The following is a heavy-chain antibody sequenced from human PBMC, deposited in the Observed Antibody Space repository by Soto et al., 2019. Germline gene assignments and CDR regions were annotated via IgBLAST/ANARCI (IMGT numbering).Heavy chain of an antibody. Sequence: HPGGSLRLSCAASGFTVSSSYMTWVRHVPGKGLEWVSVMYAGGTTYYANSVKGRFTFSRDNSKNMMYLQMNNLRAEDTAMYYCAREFRDGSNTRLAFDPWGQGTLVTV. D-gene: IGHD6-6*01. CDR3: AREFRDGSNTRLAFDP. CDR1: GFTVSSSY. CDR2: MYAGGTT. V-gene: IGHV3-66*01. J-gene: IGHJ5*02.